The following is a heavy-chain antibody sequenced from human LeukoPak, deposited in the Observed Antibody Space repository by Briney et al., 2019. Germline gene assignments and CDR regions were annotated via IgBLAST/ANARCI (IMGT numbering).Heavy chain of an antibody. CDR3: ARELFPIVVVPAASPNWFDP. Sequence: ASVTVSCKASGYTFTSYGISWVRQAPGQGLEWMGWMSAYNCNTNYAQKLQGRVTMTTDTSTSTAYMELRSLRSDDTAVYYCARELFPIVVVPAASPNWFDPWGQGTLVTVSS. V-gene: IGHV1-18*01. J-gene: IGHJ5*02. CDR2: MSAYNCNT. CDR1: GYTFTSYG. D-gene: IGHD2-2*01.